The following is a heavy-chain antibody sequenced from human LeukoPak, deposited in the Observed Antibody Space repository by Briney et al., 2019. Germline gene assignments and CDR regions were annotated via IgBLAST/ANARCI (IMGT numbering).Heavy chain of an antibody. V-gene: IGHV4-34*01. CDR2: INHSGST. CDR1: GGSFSGYY. J-gene: IGHJ4*02. D-gene: IGHD4-23*01. Sequence: SETLSLTCAVYGGSFSGYYWSWIRQPPGKGLEWIGEINHSGSTNYNPSLKSRVTISVDTSKNQFSLKLSSVTAADTAVYYCAKSSTVVTPPDYWGQGTLVTVSS. CDR3: AKSSTVVTPPDY.